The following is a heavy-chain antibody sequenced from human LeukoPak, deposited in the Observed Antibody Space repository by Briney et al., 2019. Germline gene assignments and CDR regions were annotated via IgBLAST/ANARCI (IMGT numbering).Heavy chain of an antibody. V-gene: IGHV5-51*01. CDR3: ARQAAAAHGAEYFQH. D-gene: IGHD6-13*01. Sequence: LGESLKISCKGSGYSFTSYWIGWVRQMPGKGLEWMGIIYPGDSDTRYSPSFQGQVTISADKSISTAYLQWSSLKASDTAMYYCARQAAAAHGAEYFQHWGQGTLVTVSS. J-gene: IGHJ1*01. CDR1: GYSFTSYW. CDR2: IYPGDSDT.